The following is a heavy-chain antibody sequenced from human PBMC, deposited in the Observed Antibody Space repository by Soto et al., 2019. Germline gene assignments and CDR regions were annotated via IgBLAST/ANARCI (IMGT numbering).Heavy chain of an antibody. D-gene: IGHD3-3*01. CDR2: ISGYNGDT. CDR1: GYTFSSYG. J-gene: IGHJ4*02. Sequence: ASVKVSCKASGYTFSSYGLSWVRQAPGQGLEWLGWISGYNGDTNYAQKLQGRVTMTTDTSTSTAHMELRSLRSDDTAVYYCARSYEFWSGYSTSDYWGQGALVTVSS. V-gene: IGHV1-18*01. CDR3: ARSYEFWSGYSTSDY.